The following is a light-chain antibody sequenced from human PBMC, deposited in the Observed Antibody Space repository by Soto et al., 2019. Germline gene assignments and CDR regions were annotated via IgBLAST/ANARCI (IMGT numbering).Light chain of an antibody. CDR1: QSVSSY. J-gene: IGKJ2*01. CDR2: DAS. Sequence: ENVLTQSPATLSLSPGERATLSCRASQSVSSYLAWYQQKPGQAPRLLIYDASNRSTGIPARFSGSGSGTDFTLTISSLEPEDFAVYYCQQRSNCYTFGQGTKLEIK. V-gene: IGKV3-11*01. CDR3: QQRSNCYT.